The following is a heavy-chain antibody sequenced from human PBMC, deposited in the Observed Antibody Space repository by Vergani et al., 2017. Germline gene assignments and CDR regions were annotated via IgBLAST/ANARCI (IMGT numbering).Heavy chain of an antibody. V-gene: IGHV1-2*02. D-gene: IGHD3-10*01. CDR2: INPNSGGT. Sequence: QVQLVQSGAEVKKPGASVKVSCKASGYTFTGYYMHWVRQAPGQGLEWMGWINPNSGGTNYAQKFQGRVTMTRDTSISTAYMELSSLRSEDTAVYYCARDRNYYGSGSYQNWFDPWGQGTLVTVSS. CDR1: GYTFTGYY. J-gene: IGHJ5*02. CDR3: ARDRNYYGSGSYQNWFDP.